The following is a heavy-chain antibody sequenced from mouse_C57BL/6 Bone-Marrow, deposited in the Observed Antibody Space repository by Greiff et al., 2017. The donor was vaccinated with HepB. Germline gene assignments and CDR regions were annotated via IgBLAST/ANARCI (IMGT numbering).Heavy chain of an antibody. V-gene: IGHV1-69*01. J-gene: IGHJ2*01. D-gene: IGHD2-3*01. Sequence: VQLQQPGAELVMPGASVKMSCKASGYTFTSYWMHWVKQRPGQGLEWIGEIDPSDSYTNYNQKFKGKSTLTVDKSSSTAYMQLSSLTSADSAVYYCARSGWLPYFDYWCQGTTLTVSS. CDR2: IDPSDSYT. CDR3: ARSGWLPYFDY. CDR1: GYTFTSYW.